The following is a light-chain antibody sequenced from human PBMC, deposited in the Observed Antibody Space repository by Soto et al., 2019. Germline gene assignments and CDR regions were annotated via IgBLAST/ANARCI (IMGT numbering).Light chain of an antibody. CDR3: QQYNNWPPLT. CDR1: QSVSSN. J-gene: IGKJ4*01. V-gene: IGKV3-15*01. Sequence: EIVMTQSPATLSVSPGERATLSCRASQSVSSNLAWYQQKPGQAPRLLIYGASTRATGIPARFSGSGSGTECTLTISSLQSEDFGVYYCQQYNNWPPLTFGGGTKVEIK. CDR2: GAS.